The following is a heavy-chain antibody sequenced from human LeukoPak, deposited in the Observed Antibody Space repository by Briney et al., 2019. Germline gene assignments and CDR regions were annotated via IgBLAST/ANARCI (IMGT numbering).Heavy chain of an antibody. D-gene: IGHD2-15*01. J-gene: IGHJ3*02. CDR2: IRDSGDTT. CDR1: GGSISSGDYY. CDR3: ARDRKFCSGASCEPDDALDI. V-gene: IGHV3-23*01. Sequence: LSLTCTVSGGSISSGDYYWSWIRQPPGKGLEWVSLIRDSGDTTYYADSVKGRFSISRDNSKNRLYLQMNSLRAEDTALYYCARDRKFCSGASCEPDDALDIWGQGTMVTVSS.